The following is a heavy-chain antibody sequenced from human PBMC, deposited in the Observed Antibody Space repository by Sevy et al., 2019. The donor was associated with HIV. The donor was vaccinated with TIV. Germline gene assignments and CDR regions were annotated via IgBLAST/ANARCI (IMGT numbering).Heavy chain of an antibody. CDR1: GYSISSGYY. Sequence: SETLSLTCTVSGYSISSGYYWGWIRQPPGKGLEWIGSIYHSGSTYYNPSLKSRVTISVDTSKNQFSLKLSSVTAADTAMYYCARVAIAVAAPYYFDYWGQGTLVTVSS. V-gene: IGHV4-38-2*02. D-gene: IGHD6-19*01. J-gene: IGHJ4*02. CDR3: ARVAIAVAAPYYFDY. CDR2: IYHSGST.